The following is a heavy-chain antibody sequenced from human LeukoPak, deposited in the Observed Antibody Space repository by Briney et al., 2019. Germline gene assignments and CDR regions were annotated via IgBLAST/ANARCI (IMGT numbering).Heavy chain of an antibody. Sequence: GGSLRLSCAASGFTFSSYEMNWVRQAPGKGLEWVSYISSGGSIIYYADSVKGRFIISRDNAKNSLYLQMNSLRAEDTAVYYCARDPLGAHFDFWGQGTLVTVSS. CDR3: ARDPLGAHFDF. D-gene: IGHD1-26*01. J-gene: IGHJ4*02. V-gene: IGHV3-48*03. CDR1: GFTFSSYE. CDR2: ISSGGSII.